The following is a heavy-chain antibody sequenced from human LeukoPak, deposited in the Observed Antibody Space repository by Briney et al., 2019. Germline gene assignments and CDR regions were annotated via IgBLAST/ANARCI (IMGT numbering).Heavy chain of an antibody. Sequence: PSETLSLTCTVSGGSVSDYYWSWIRQSPGKGLEWIGYLYYTGSTSYNPSLKSRVTISADTSKNQFSLKLNFVTAADTAVYYCATRKLGNDYWGQGTLVTVSS. D-gene: IGHD7-27*01. CDR3: ATRKLGNDY. CDR1: GGSVSDYY. CDR2: LYYTGST. J-gene: IGHJ4*02. V-gene: IGHV4-59*02.